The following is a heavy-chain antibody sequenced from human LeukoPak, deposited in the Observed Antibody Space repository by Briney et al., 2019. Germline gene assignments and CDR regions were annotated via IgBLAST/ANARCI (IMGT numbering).Heavy chain of an antibody. V-gene: IGHV1-69*04. D-gene: IGHD4-17*01. J-gene: IGHJ5*02. Sequence: SVKVSCKASGGTFSSYAISWVRQAPGQGLEWMGRIIPILGIANYAQKFQGRVTITADRSTSTAYMELYSLRSDDTALYYCAREMTPVGGSPLIWFDPWGQGTLVTVSS. CDR3: AREMTPVGGSPLIWFDP. CDR1: GGTFSSYA. CDR2: IIPILGIA.